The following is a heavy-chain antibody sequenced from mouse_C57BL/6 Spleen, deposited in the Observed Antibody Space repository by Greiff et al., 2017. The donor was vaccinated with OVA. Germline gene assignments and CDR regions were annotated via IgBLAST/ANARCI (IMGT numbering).Heavy chain of an antibody. V-gene: IGHV5-4*01. D-gene: IGHD3-2*02. CDR3: ARVGSGNYFDY. J-gene: IGHJ2*01. CDR1: GFTFSSYA. CDR2: ISDGGSYT. Sequence: EVQGVESGGGLVKPGGSLKLSCAASGFTFSSYAMSWVRQTPEKRLGWVATISDGGSYTYYPDNVKGRFTISRDNAKNNLYLQMSHLKSEDTAMYYCARVGSGNYFDYWGQGTTLTVSS.